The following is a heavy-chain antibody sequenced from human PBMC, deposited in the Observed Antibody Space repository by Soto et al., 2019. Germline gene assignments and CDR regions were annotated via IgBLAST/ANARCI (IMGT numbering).Heavy chain of an antibody. CDR1: GGTFSSYA. V-gene: IGHV1-69*13. CDR2: IIPIFGTA. Sequence: ASVKVSCKASGGTFSSYAISWVRQAPGQGLEWMGGIIPIFGTANYAQKFQGRVTITADESTSTAYMELSSLRSEDTAVYYCASCGYSYGYEYYYYGMDVWGQGTTVTVSS. D-gene: IGHD5-18*01. J-gene: IGHJ6*02. CDR3: ASCGYSYGYEYYYYGMDV.